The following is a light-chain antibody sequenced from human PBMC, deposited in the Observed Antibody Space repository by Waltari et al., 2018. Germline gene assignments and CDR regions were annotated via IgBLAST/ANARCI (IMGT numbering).Light chain of an antibody. CDR3: QKRSNWPLT. CDR1: QSVSSY. V-gene: IGKV3-11*01. Sequence: EIVLTQSPATLSLSLGERATLSCRASQSVSSYLAWYQQKPGQAPRLLIYDASNRATGIPARFSGSGYGTDFTLTISSLEPEDFAVYYCQKRSNWPLTFGQGTKVEIK. CDR2: DAS. J-gene: IGKJ1*01.